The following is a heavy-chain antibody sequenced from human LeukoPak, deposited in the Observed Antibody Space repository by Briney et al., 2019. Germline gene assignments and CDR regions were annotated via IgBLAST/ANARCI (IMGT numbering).Heavy chain of an antibody. Sequence: ASVKVSCKASGYTFTSYYMHWARQAPGQGLEWMGIINPSGGSTSYAQKFQGRVTMTRDTSTSTVYMELSSLRSEDTAVYYCARSGYSSGWTDNYFDYWGQGTLVTVSS. J-gene: IGHJ4*02. D-gene: IGHD6-19*01. CDR3: ARSGYSSGWTDNYFDY. V-gene: IGHV1-46*01. CDR2: INPSGGST. CDR1: GYTFTSYY.